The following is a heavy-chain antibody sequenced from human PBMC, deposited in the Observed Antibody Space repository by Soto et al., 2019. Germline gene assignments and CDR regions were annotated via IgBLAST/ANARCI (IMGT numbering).Heavy chain of an antibody. CDR1: GFTFSGYG. J-gene: IGHJ4*02. CDR3: AKDRVCEHNNGGPQGS. CDR2: ISNDGSTK. V-gene: IGHV3-30*18. Sequence: QVQLVESGGGVAQPGRSLRLSCAASGFTFSGYGMHWVRQAPGKGLEWVAVISNDGSTKYYGDSMKGRFTISRDNSKNTLFLQLDSLRAEDTAVYYCAKDRVCEHNNGGPQGSWGQGTQVIVSS. D-gene: IGHD2-21*01.